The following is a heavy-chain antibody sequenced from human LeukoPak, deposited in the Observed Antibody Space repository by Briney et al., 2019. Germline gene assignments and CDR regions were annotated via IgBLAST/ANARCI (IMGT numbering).Heavy chain of an antibody. J-gene: IGHJ4*02. CDR3: ARDRGGYSYGFDY. CDR1: GFTFSTYS. Sequence: PGGSLRLSCAASGFTFSTYSMNWVRQAPGKGLEWVSYISSSGSTIYYADSVKGRFTISRDNSKNTLYLQMNSLRAEDTAVYYCARDRGGYSYGFDYWGQGTLVTVSS. D-gene: IGHD5-18*01. V-gene: IGHV3-48*01. CDR2: ISSSGSTI.